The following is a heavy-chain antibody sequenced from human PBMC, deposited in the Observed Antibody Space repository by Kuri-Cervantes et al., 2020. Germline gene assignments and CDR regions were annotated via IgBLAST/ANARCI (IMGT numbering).Heavy chain of an antibody. V-gene: IGHV4-38-2*01. D-gene: IGHD2-2*01. J-gene: IGHJ5*02. CDR1: GSPFSDYY. CDR3: ARCRGGIVVVPAAIPPPANKGGWFDP. CDR2: IYYSGST. Sequence: GSLRLPCAASGSPFSDYYMSWIRQAPGKGLEWIGSIYYSGSTYNNPSLKSRVTISVDKSKNQFSLKLSSVSAADTAVYYCARCRGGIVVVPAAIPPPANKGGWFDPWGQGTLVTVSS.